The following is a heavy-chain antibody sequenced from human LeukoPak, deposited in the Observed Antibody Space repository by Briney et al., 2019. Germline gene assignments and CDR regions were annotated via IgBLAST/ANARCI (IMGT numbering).Heavy chain of an antibody. CDR3: ARGDYGRADP. V-gene: IGHV1-8*01. D-gene: IGHD4-17*01. CDR2: MNPNSGKT. Sequence: ASVPVSRMPSLYTLTSYDLNWVRQATRQGVEWMGWMNPNSGKTGYAQKFQGRVTMTRNTSISTAYMELGRLRSEDTAVYYCARGDYGRADPWGQGSLITVSS. J-gene: IGHJ5*02. CDR1: LYTLTSYD.